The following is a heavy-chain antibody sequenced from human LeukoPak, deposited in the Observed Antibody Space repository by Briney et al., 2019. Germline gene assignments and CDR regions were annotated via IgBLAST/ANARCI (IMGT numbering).Heavy chain of an antibody. CDR3: ARYTVTTRDYYYGMDV. V-gene: IGHV3-11*01. J-gene: IGHJ6*02. D-gene: IGHD4-11*01. CDR1: GFTFSDYY. CDR2: ISSSGSTI. Sequence: PGGSLRLSCAVSGFTFSDYYMSWIRQAPGEGLEWVSYISSSGSTIYYAGSVKGRFTISRDNAKNSLYLQMNSLRAEDTAVYYCARYTVTTRDYYYGMDVWGQGTTVTVSS.